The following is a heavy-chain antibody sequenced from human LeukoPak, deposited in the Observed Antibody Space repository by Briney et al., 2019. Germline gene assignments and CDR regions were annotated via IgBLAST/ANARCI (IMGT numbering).Heavy chain of an antibody. V-gene: IGHV3-23*01. CDR3: AKQPYNYYYLDV. CDR1: GLTFHDYA. CDR2: IVGDSSKT. Sequence: GGSLRLSCAISGLTFHDYAMTWLRQAPGKGLEWVSTIVGDSSKTYYADSVKGRFTISRDNSNYMLFLHMNNLRAEDTAIYYCAKQPYNYYYLDVWGKGTTVTVSS. J-gene: IGHJ6*03. D-gene: IGHD2-21*01.